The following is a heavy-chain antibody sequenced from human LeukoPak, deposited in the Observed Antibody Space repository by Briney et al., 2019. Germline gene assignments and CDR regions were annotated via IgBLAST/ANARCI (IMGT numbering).Heavy chain of an antibody. J-gene: IGHJ5*02. Sequence: GGSLSLSCAASGFTFSSNAMSWVRQAPGRGLEWVSGISVGGGSTFYADSVKGRFTISRDNSKSTLYLQMNSLRGEDTAVYYCAKTGSTVTTLNWFDPWGQGTPVTVSS. CDR3: AKTGSTVTTLNWFDP. CDR2: ISVGGGST. V-gene: IGHV3-23*01. CDR1: GFTFSSNA. D-gene: IGHD4-17*01.